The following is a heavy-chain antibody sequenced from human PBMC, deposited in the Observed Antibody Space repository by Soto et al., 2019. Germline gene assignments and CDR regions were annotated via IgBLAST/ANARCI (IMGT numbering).Heavy chain of an antibody. Sequence: HVQLQESGPGLVKPSQTLSLTCTVSGGSISSGDYYWSWIRQPPGKGLEWIGSIYYSGSTYYNPSLKSRVTISVATSKNQFSLKLNSVSAADTAVYYCASRHSSPYFDYWGQGTLVTVSS. CDR1: GGSISSGDYY. D-gene: IGHD6-13*01. CDR3: ASRHSSPYFDY. CDR2: IYYSGST. V-gene: IGHV4-30-4*01. J-gene: IGHJ4*02.